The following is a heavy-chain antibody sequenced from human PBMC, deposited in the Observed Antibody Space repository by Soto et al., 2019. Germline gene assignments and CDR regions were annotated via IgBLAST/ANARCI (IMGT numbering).Heavy chain of an antibody. CDR2: IGGSDGRT. CDR1: GFTFSTYA. J-gene: IGHJ5*02. V-gene: IGHV3-23*01. Sequence: EVQLLESGGGLVQPGGSLRLSCAASGFTFSTYAMSWVRQAPGKGLQWVSSIGGSDGRTYYADSVKGRFTISRDNSKDTLYLQMNSLRADDTAVYYCARLGYCSGAICEWGWFDPWGQGTLATVSS. CDR3: ARLGYCSGAICEWGWFDP. D-gene: IGHD2-15*01.